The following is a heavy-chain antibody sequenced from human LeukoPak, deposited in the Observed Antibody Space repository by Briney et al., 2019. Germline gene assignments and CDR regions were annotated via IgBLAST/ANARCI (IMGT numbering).Heavy chain of an antibody. J-gene: IGHJ4*02. CDR3: ASSPWSDYYFDY. V-gene: IGHV4-39*01. Sequence: SETLSLTCTVSGGSISSSSYYWGWIRQPPGKGLEWIGSIYYSGNTYYNPSLKSRVTISADTSKKQFSMELSSVTAADTAVYYCASSPWSDYYFDYWGQGTLVTVSS. D-gene: IGHD3-3*01. CDR1: GGSISSSSYY. CDR2: IYYSGNT.